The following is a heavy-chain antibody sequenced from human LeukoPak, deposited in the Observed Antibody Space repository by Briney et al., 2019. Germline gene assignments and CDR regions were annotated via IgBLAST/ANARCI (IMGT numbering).Heavy chain of an antibody. V-gene: IGHV3-23*01. Sequence: GGSLRLPCAASGFTFSSYAMSWVRQAPGKGLEWVSATSGSGGSTYYADSVKGRFTISRDNSKNTLYLQMNSLRAEDTAVYYCARDIEYSSGWSPLSLDSWGQGTLVTVSS. J-gene: IGHJ4*02. CDR3: ARDIEYSSGWSPLSLDS. CDR1: GFTFSSYA. CDR2: TSGSGGST. D-gene: IGHD6-19*01.